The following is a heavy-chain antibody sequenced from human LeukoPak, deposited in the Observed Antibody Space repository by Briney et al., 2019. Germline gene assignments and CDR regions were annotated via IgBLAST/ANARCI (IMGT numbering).Heavy chain of an antibody. D-gene: IGHD6-19*01. CDR2: INPNSGAT. CDR1: GYTFTDYY. J-gene: IGHJ4*02. Sequence: ASVKVSCKASGYTFTDYYMHWVRQAPGQGLEWMGWINPNSGATIYAQKFQGRVTVTRDSSISTAYMEVSRLTSDDTAVYHCATTFSSGWYFHYWGQGTLVTVSS. V-gene: IGHV1-2*02. CDR3: ATTFSSGWYFHY.